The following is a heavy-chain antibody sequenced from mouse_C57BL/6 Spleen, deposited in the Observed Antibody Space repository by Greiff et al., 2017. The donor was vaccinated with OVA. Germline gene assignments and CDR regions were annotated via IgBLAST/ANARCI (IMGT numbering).Heavy chain of an antibody. CDR3: ARGDGAMDY. CDR2: ISDGGSYT. CDR1: GFTFSSYA. Sequence: EVKLVESGGGLVKPGGSLKLSCAASGFTFSSYAMSWVRQTPEKRLEWVASISDGGSYTYYPDNVKGRFTISRDNAKNNLYLQMSHLKSADTAMYYCARGDGAMDYWGQGTSVTVSS. V-gene: IGHV5-4*03. J-gene: IGHJ4*01.